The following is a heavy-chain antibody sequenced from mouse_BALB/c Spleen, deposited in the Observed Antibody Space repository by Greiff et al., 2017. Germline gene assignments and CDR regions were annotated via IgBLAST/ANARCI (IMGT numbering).Heavy chain of an antibody. J-gene: IGHJ4*01. CDR2: IWGGGST. Sequence: VQLQQSGPGLVQPSQSLSITCTVSGFSLTSYGVHWVRQSPGKGLEWLGVIWGGGSTYYNSALKSRLSISKDNSKSQVFLKMNSLQTDDTAMYYCAKRGYGLYAMDYWGQGTSVTVSS. D-gene: IGHD1-1*02. CDR1: GFSLTSYG. CDR3: AKRGYGLYAMDY. V-gene: IGHV2-4-1*01.